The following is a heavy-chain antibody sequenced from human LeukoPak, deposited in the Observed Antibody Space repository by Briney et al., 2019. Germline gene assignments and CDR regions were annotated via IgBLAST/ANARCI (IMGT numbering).Heavy chain of an antibody. J-gene: IGHJ6*02. D-gene: IGHD2-8*01. V-gene: IGHV3-53*01. Sequence: GGSLRLSCAASGFTFSAYYMAWLRQAPGKGLEWVSVIYSGGSTYYADSVKGRFTISRDNSKNTLYLQMNSLRAEDTAVYYCARSPNKYYYYYGMDVWGQGTTVTVSS. CDR1: GFTFSAYY. CDR2: IYSGGST. CDR3: ARSPNKYYYYYGMDV.